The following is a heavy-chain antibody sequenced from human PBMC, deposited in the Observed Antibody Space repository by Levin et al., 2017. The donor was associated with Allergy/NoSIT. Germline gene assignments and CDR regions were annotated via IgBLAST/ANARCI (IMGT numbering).Heavy chain of an antibody. CDR2: GNSDGTNT. CDR3: ARSQYSGSHMDY. Sequence: ETLSLTCVASGFTFSTYWMHWVRQAPGKGLVWVSRGNSDGTNTSYADSVKGRFTCSRDNAKKTVYLEMNNLTAEDTAMYYCARSQYSGSHMDYWGQGILVTVSS. CDR1: GFTFSTYW. D-gene: IGHD1-26*01. V-gene: IGHV3-74*01. J-gene: IGHJ4*02.